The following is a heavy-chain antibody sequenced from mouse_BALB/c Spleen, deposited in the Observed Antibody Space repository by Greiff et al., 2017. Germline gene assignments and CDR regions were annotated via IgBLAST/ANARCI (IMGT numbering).Heavy chain of an antibody. Sequence: EVQRVESGGGLVKPGGSLKLSCAASGFTFSSYAMSWVRQSPEKRLEWVAEISSGGSYTYYPDTVTGRFTISRDNAKNTLYLEMSSLRSEDTAMYYCARVYDYGAMDYWGQGTSGTVSS. V-gene: IGHV5-9-4*01. CDR2: ISSGGSYT. CDR1: GFTFSSYA. D-gene: IGHD2-4*01. CDR3: ARVYDYGAMDY. J-gene: IGHJ4*01.